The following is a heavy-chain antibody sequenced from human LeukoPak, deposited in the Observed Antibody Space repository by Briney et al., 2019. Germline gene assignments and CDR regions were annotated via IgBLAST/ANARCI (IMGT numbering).Heavy chain of an antibody. CDR1: GGSISSYY. D-gene: IGHD3-3*01. V-gene: IGHV4-59*08. J-gene: IGHJ5*02. CDR2: IYYSGST. Sequence: SETLSLTCTVSGGSISSYYWSWIRQPPGKGLEWVGYIYYSGSTNYNPSLKSRVTISVDTSKNQFSLKLSSVTAADTAVYYCARVVEYYDFWSGHNWFDPWGQGTLVTVSS. CDR3: ARVVEYYDFWSGHNWFDP.